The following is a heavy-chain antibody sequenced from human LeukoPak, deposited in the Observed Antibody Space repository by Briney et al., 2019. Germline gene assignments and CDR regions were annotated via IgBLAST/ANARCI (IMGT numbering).Heavy chain of an antibody. J-gene: IGHJ4*02. CDR1: GFTFISYW. CDR2: INSDGSTT. CDR3: ARGHHYYDSSAYYY. Sequence: SGGSPRLSCAASGFTFISYWMHWVRQAPGKGLVWVSRINSDGSTTSYAASVKGRFTISRDTAKNTLYLQMNSLRAEDTAVYYCARGHHYYDSSAYYYWGQGTLVTVSS. D-gene: IGHD3-22*01. V-gene: IGHV3-74*01.